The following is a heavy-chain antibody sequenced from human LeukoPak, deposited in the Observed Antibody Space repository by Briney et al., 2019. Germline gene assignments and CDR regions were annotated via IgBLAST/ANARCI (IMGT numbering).Heavy chain of an antibody. D-gene: IGHD4-23*01. CDR1: GFSFSSYG. CDR2: IWYDGGNK. Sequence: PGGSLRLSCAASGFSFSSYGMHWVRQAPGKGLEWVALIWYDGGNKYYVDSVKGRFTISSDNARSTLYLQMNSLRAEDTAVYDCAKASDYGGNMYYFDYWGQGTLVTVSS. J-gene: IGHJ4*02. V-gene: IGHV3-33*06. CDR3: AKASDYGGNMYYFDY.